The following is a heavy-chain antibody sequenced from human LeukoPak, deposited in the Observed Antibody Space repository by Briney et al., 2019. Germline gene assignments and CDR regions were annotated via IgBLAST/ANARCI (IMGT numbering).Heavy chain of an antibody. V-gene: IGHV1-2*02. Sequence: ASVKVSCKASGYTFTDYYLHWVRQAPGQGLEWMGWINPKSGGTNYAQKFQGRVTMTRDTSISTAYMELSRLTSDDTAVYSCARDLGDSNNYYYHGMDVWGQGTTVTVSS. CDR3: ARDLGDSNNYYYHGMDV. D-gene: IGHD2-8*01. CDR2: INPKSGGT. CDR1: GYTFTDYY. J-gene: IGHJ6*02.